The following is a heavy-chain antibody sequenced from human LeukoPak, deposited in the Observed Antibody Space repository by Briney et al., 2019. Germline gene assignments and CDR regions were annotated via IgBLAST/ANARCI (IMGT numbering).Heavy chain of an antibody. CDR2: ISWNSGSI. J-gene: IGHJ4*02. D-gene: IGHD5-18*01. CDR3: AKGGTGYSYGQYTY. V-gene: IGHV3-9*01. Sequence: GGSLRLSCTASGFNFNDYAMHWVRQAPGKGLEWVSGISWNSGSIGYADSVKGRFTISRDNAKNSLYLQMNSLRAEDTALYYCAKGGTGYSYGQYTYWGQGTLVTVSS. CDR1: GFNFNDYA.